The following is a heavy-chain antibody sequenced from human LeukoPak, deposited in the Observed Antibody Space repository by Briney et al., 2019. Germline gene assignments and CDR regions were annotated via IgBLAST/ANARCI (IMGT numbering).Heavy chain of an antibody. CDR3: ARDFVGVYLFDS. V-gene: IGHV3-74*01. CDR1: GFTFSTYW. CDR2: INSDGSTT. J-gene: IGHJ4*02. D-gene: IGHD3-16*01. Sequence: GGSLRLSCAASGFTFSTYWMNWVRQAPGKGLVWVAHINSDGSTTNYADSVKGRFTISRDNAQNTLYLQMNSLRAEDTAIYYCARDFVGVYLFDSWGQGTLVTVSP.